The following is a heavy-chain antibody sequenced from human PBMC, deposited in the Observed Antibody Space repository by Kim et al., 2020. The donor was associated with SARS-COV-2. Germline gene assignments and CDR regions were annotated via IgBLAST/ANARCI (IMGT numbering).Heavy chain of an antibody. CDR3: ARKMPGYSGNWPLPFDN. J-gene: IGHJ4*02. Sequence: ASVKVSCKASGYTFTSYAMHWVRQAPGQRLEWMGWLNNGNGNTKYSQKFQGRVTITRDTSASTGYMELSSLRFEDTAVYYCARKMPGYSGNWPLPFDNWGQRTLVTVSS. CDR1: GYTFTSYA. V-gene: IGHV1-3*04. D-gene: IGHD1-26*01. CDR2: LNNGNGNT.